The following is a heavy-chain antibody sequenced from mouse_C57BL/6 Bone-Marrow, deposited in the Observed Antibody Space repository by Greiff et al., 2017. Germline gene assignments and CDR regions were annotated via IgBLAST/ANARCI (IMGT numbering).Heavy chain of an antibody. CDR1: GYTFTSYW. CDR2: IHPNSGST. CDR3: ARPYGSSYDWYFDV. Sequence: VQLQQPGAELVKPGASVKLSCKASGYTFTSYWMHWVKQRPGQGLEWIGIIHPNSGSTNYNEKFKSKATLTVDKSSSTAYMQLSSLTSEDSAVYYCARPYGSSYDWYFDVWGTGTTVTVSS. V-gene: IGHV1-64*01. D-gene: IGHD1-1*01. J-gene: IGHJ1*03.